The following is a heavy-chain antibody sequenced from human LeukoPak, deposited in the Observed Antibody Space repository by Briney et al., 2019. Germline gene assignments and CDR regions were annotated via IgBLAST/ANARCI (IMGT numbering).Heavy chain of an antibody. CDR1: GFTFSSYG. J-gene: IGHJ4*02. CDR2: IWYDGSNK. Sequence: GGSLRLSCAASGFTFSSYGMHWVRQAPGKGLEWVAVIWYDGSNKYYADSVKGRFTISRDNSKNTLYLQMNSLRAEDTAVYYCARGSYDSSGYLPGGDYFDYWGQGTLVTVSS. D-gene: IGHD3-22*01. CDR3: ARGSYDSSGYLPGGDYFDY. V-gene: IGHV3-33*01.